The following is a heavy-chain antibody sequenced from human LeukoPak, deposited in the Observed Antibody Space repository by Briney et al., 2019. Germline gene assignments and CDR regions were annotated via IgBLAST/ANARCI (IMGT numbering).Heavy chain of an antibody. Sequence: RGGSLRLSCAASGFTFSTYWMSWVRQAPGKGLEWVANIKQDGSQKYYVDSVKGRFTISGDNAKNSLCLQMNSLRAEDTAVYYCARGGDPRYTDYWGQGTLVTVSS. CDR3: ARGGDPRYTDY. V-gene: IGHV3-7*02. D-gene: IGHD2-21*02. CDR2: IKQDGSQK. J-gene: IGHJ4*02. CDR1: GFTFSTYW.